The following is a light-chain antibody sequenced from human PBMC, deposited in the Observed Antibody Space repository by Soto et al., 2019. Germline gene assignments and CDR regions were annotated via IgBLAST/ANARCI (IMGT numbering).Light chain of an antibody. CDR2: DAS. J-gene: IGKJ2*01. Sequence: EIVLTQSPGTLSLSPRERATLSCRASQSVSNAYLAWYQHKVGQSPRLLIYDASNRATGIPARFSGSGSGTDFTLTISSLEPEDFAVYYCQQRSNWYTFGQGTKLEIK. CDR1: QSVSNAY. V-gene: IGKV3-11*01. CDR3: QQRSNWYT.